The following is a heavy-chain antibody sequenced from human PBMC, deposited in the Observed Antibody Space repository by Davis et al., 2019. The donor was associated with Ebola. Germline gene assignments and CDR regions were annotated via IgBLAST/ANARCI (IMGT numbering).Heavy chain of an antibody. J-gene: IGHJ4*02. V-gene: IGHV4-59*08. CDR2: IYYSGST. Sequence: MPGGSLRLSCTVSGGSISSYYWSWIRQPPGKGLEWIGYIYYSGSTYYNPSLKSRVTISVDTSKNQFSLKLSSVTAADTAVYYCARHWAGYSSSWFFFDYWGQGTLVTVSS. CDR3: ARHWAGYSSSWFFFDY. CDR1: GGSISSYY. D-gene: IGHD6-13*01.